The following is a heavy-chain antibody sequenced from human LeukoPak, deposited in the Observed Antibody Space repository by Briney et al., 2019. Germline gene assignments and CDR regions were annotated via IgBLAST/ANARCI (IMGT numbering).Heavy chain of an antibody. Sequence: ASVKVSCKTSGGTFSSYGVSWVRQAPGQGLEWMGGIVPMFGTTNYAQNFQGRVTITAEESTSTAYMELSSPRSEDTAVYYCARTCMSGTCPRTWLDPWGQGTLVTVSS. V-gene: IGHV1-69*13. CDR3: ARTCMSGTCPRTWLDP. CDR1: GGTFSSYG. J-gene: IGHJ5*02. D-gene: IGHD1/OR15-1a*01. CDR2: IVPMFGTT.